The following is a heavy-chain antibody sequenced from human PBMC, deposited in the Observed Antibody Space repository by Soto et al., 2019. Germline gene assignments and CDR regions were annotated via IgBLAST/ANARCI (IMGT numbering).Heavy chain of an antibody. D-gene: IGHD3-22*01. V-gene: IGHV3-48*04. J-gene: IGHJ4*02. CDR3: ARGLYYYDSSGYYGN. CDR2: ISSSSSTI. CDR1: GFIFSVYW. Sequence: PGGSLRLSCAASGFIFSVYWMSWIRQAPGKGLEWVSYISSSSSTIYYADSVKGRFTISRDNAKNSLYLQMNSLRAEDTAVYYCARGLYYYDSSGYYGNWGQGTLVTVSS.